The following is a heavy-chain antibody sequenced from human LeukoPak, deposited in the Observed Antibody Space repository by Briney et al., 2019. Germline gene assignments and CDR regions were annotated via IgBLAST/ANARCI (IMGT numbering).Heavy chain of an antibody. CDR1: GFTFSDYN. D-gene: IGHD3-10*01. CDR2: MSRSGDII. CDR3: ARDVYYGSGSPRLDY. J-gene: IGHJ4*02. V-gene: IGHV3-48*01. Sequence: PGGSLRLSRAASGFTFSDYNMNWVRQVPGKGLESVSYMSRSGDIIYYADSVKGRFTISRDNAKNSLYLQMNSLGAEDTAVYYCARDVYYGSGSPRLDYWGQGTLVTVSS.